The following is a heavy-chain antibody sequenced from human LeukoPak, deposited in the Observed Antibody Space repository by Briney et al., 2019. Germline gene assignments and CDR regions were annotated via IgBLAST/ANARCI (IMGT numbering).Heavy chain of an antibody. CDR1: GYTFTSYD. V-gene: IGHV1-8*01. D-gene: IGHD3-10*01. CDR3: ARRWFGELREDGYYYGMDV. CDR2: MNPNSGNT. Sequence: ASVKVSCKASGYTFTSYDINWVRQATGQGLEWMGWMNPNSGNTGYAQKFQGRVTMTRNTSISTAYMELSSLRSEDTAVYYCARRWFGELREDGYYYGMDVWGQGTTVTVSS. J-gene: IGHJ6*02.